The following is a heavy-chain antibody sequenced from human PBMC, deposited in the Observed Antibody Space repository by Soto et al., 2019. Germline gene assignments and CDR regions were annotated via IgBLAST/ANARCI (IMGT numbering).Heavy chain of an antibody. CDR3: AKELSSNTCLSAFNL. CDR2: ISGSGTTT. CDR1: GFTFSSYA. D-gene: IGHD2-2*01. J-gene: IGHJ3*01. V-gene: IGHV3-23*01. Sequence: GGSLRLSCAASGFTFSSYAMSWVRQAPGKGLHWVSAISGSGTTTFYADSVKGRFTISRDSSKNMLYLQMNSLRAEDTAVYYCAKELSSNTCLSAFNLWGQGTMVNVSS.